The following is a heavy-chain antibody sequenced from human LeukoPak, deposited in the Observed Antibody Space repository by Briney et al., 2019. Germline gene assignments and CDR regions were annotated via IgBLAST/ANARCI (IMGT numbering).Heavy chain of an antibody. CDR1: GFTFSSYA. V-gene: IGHV3-23*01. J-gene: IGHJ6*02. CDR3: AKDSPSITMIEGVGYYYYGMDV. D-gene: IGHD3-22*01. CDR2: ISGRGGST. Sequence: GGSLRLSCAASGFTFSSYAMSWVRQAPGKGLEWVSAISGRGGSTYYADSVKGRFTISRDNSKNTLYLQMNSLRAEDTAVYYCAKDSPSITMIEGVGYYYYGMDVWGQGTTVTVSS.